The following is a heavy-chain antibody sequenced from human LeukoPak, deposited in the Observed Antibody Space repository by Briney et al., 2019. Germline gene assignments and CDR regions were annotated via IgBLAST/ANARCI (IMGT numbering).Heavy chain of an antibody. J-gene: IGHJ6*02. V-gene: IGHV4-59*01. D-gene: IGHD1-26*01. CDR2: IYYNGNT. CDR3: ARGRSNYYGMDV. CDR1: DGSINSYY. Sequence: SETLSLTCSVSDGSINSYYWNWIRRPPGKGLEWIGYIYYNGNTNYSPSLRSRVTMSVDTSKNLFSLKVSSVTAADTAVYYCARGRSNYYGMDVWGQGTTVTVSS.